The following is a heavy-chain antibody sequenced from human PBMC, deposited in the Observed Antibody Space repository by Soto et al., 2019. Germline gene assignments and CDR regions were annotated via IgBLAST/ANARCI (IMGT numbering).Heavy chain of an antibody. CDR3: AKDRSNSWSFDY. Sequence: LRLSCAASGFIFSDHNMHWVRQAPGKGLEWVAVISYDGTNKYYADSVKGRFTISRDNSGNTLSLQMNSLGAGDTAVYYCAKDRSNSWSFDYWGQGTLVTVSS. CDR1: GFIFSDHN. V-gene: IGHV3-30*18. CDR2: ISYDGTNK. D-gene: IGHD6-13*01. J-gene: IGHJ4*02.